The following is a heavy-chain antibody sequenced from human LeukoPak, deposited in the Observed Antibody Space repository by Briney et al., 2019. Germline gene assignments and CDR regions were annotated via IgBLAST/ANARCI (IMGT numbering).Heavy chain of an antibody. CDR2: ISSSDSTK. Sequence: PGGSLRLSCGASGFTFSTYEMNWVRQAPGRGLEWVSYISSSDSTKYYADSVKGRFTISRDNAKNSVYLQMNSLRVEDTAVYYCARVGSSWFVAFDFWGQGTLVTVSS. CDR3: ARVGSSWFVAFDF. D-gene: IGHD6-13*01. CDR1: GFTFSTYE. V-gene: IGHV3-48*03. J-gene: IGHJ3*01.